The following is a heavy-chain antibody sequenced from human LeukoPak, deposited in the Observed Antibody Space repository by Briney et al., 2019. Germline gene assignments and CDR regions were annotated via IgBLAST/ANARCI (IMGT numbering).Heavy chain of an antibody. Sequence: PSETLSLTGTVSGYSNSSGYYWGWIRQPPGKGLEWIGSIYHSGNTFYNPSLKSRVTISVDTSKNQFSLRLSSVTAADTAMYYCARSKGLTYDSSGYFDYWGQGTLVTVSS. J-gene: IGHJ4*02. CDR1: GYSNSSGYY. CDR3: ARSKGLTYDSSGYFDY. V-gene: IGHV4-38-2*02. D-gene: IGHD3-22*01. CDR2: IYHSGNT.